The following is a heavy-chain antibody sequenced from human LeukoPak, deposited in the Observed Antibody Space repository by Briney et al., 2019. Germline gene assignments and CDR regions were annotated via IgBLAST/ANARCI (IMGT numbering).Heavy chain of an antibody. CDR3: ARTAMSIAARPGRKTRGYYFDY. V-gene: IGHV3-74*01. CDR1: GFTFSSYW. D-gene: IGHD6-6*01. J-gene: IGHJ4*02. CDR2: INSDGSST. Sequence: QPGGSLRLSCAASGFTFSSYWMHWVRQAPGKGLVWVSRINSDGSSTSYADSVKGRFTISRDNAKNTLYLQMNSLRAEDTAVYYCARTAMSIAARPGRKTRGYYFDYWGRGTLVTVSS.